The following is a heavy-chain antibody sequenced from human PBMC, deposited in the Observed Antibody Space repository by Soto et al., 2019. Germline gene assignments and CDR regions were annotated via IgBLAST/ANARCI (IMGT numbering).Heavy chain of an antibody. D-gene: IGHD6-19*01. CDR2: IRSKANSYAT. CDR3: TRHKYTVAAPLSNYYYYGMDV. Sequence: GGSLRLSCAASGFTFSGSAMHWVRQASGKGLEWVGHIRSKANSYATAYAASVKGRFTISRDDSKNTAYLQMNSLKTEDTAVYYCTRHKYTVAAPLSNYYYYGMDVWGQGTTVTVSS. J-gene: IGHJ6*02. CDR1: GFTFSGSA. V-gene: IGHV3-73*01.